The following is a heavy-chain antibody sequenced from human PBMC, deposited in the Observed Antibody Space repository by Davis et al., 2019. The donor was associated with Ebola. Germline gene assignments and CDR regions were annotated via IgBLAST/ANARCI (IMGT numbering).Heavy chain of an antibody. V-gene: IGHV3-48*04. CDR3: ARDKDIIGVAGSYFDY. J-gene: IGHJ4*02. CDR2: ISSSSSTI. Sequence: GGSLRLSCAASGFTFSSYWMSWVRQAPGKGLEWVSYISSSSSTIYYADSAKGRFTISRDNAKNSLYLQMNSLRAEDTAVYFCARDKDIIGVAGSYFDYWGQGNLVTVSS. CDR1: GFTFSSYW. D-gene: IGHD6-13*01.